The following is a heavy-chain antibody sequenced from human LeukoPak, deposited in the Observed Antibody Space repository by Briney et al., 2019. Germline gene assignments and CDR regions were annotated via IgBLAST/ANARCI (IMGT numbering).Heavy chain of an antibody. D-gene: IGHD1-1*01. CDR3: ARDRELAY. CDR1: GGSFSGYY. J-gene: IGHJ4*02. V-gene: IGHV4-34*01. CDR2: INHSGST. Sequence: SETLSLTCAVYGGSFSGYYWNWIRQSPGKGLEWIGEINHSGSTNYNPSLKSRVTISIDTSKNQFSLKLSPVTAADTAVYYCARDRELAYWGQGTLVTVSS.